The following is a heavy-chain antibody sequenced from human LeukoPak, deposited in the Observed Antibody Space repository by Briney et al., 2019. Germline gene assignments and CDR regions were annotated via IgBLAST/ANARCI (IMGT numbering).Heavy chain of an antibody. D-gene: IGHD6-19*01. CDR2: ISSTGVST. Sequence: GGSLRLSCAASGFTFSSYAMHWVRQAPGKGLEYVSAISSTGVSTYYANSVKGRFTISRDNSKNTLYLQMDSLRVEDMAVYYCARRLTGYSSGYEYWGQGTLVIVSS. V-gene: IGHV3-64*01. J-gene: IGHJ4*02. CDR1: GFTFSSYA. CDR3: ARRLTGYSSGYEY.